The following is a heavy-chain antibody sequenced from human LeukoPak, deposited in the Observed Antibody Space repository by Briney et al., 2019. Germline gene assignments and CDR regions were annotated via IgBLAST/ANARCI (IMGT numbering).Heavy chain of an antibody. V-gene: IGHV1-69*13. CDR2: IIPIFGTA. D-gene: IGHD2-2*01. CDR3: ARAESPSTYCSSTSCYYFDY. Sequence: SVKVSCKASGGTFSSYAISWVRQAPGQGLERMGGIIPIFGTANYAQKFQGRVTITADESTSTAYMELSSLRSEDTAVYYCARAESPSTYCSSTSCYYFDYWGQGTLVTVSS. J-gene: IGHJ4*02. CDR1: GGTFSSYA.